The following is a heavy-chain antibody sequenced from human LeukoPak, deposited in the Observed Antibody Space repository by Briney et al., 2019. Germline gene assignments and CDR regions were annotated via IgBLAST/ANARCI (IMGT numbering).Heavy chain of an antibody. J-gene: IGHJ4*02. CDR3: ARGEYGLFDY. CDR2: IYSSGSA. CDR1: GDSINSGSYY. D-gene: IGHD2/OR15-2a*01. Sequence: TSQTLSLTCTVSGDSINSGSYYWSWIRQPAGKGLEWIGRIYSSGSANYNPSLKSRVTISVDTSKNQLSLKLSSVTAADTAVYYCARGEYGLFDYWGQGTLVTVSS. V-gene: IGHV4-61*02.